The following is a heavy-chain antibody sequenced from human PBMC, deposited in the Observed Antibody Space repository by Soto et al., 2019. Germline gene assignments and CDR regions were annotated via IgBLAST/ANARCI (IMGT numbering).Heavy chain of an antibody. D-gene: IGHD3-10*01. CDR3: ARELFGRSVWPDP. V-gene: IGHV4-59*01. Sequence: SETLSLTCTVSGGSISSYYWSWIRQPPGKGLEWIGYIYYSGSTNYNPSLKSRVTISVDTSKNQFSLKLSSVTAADTAVYYCARELFGRSVWPDPWGQGTLVTVSS. CDR2: IYYSGST. J-gene: IGHJ5*02. CDR1: GGSISSYY.